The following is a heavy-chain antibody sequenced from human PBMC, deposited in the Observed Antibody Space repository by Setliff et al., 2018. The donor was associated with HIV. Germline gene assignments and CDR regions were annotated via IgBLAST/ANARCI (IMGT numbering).Heavy chain of an antibody. D-gene: IGHD6-13*01. V-gene: IGHV3-74*01. J-gene: IGHJ6*03. CDR1: GFTLSSSW. CDR2: INSDGSST. Sequence: GGSLRLSCAASGFTLSSSWMHWVRQAPGKGLVYVSHINSDGSSTTYADSVKGRFIISRHNSNNTLYLQMNSLRAEDSAMYYCARDRGRGMAPSGILDYYYMDVWGKGTTVTVSS. CDR3: ARDRGRGMAPSGILDYYYMDV.